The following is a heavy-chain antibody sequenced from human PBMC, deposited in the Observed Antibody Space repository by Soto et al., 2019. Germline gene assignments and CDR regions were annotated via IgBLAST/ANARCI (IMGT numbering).Heavy chain of an antibody. V-gene: IGHV4-61*01. CDR2: IYYSGST. J-gene: IGHJ4*02. D-gene: IGHD5-18*01. CDR1: GGSVSSGSYY. Sequence: SETLSLTCTVSGGSVSSGSYYWSWIRQPPGKGLEWIGYIYYSGSTNYNPSLKSRVTISVDTSKNQFSLKLSSVTAADTAVYYCARGRIQLWMNWGQGXLVTVSS. CDR3: ARGRIQLWMN.